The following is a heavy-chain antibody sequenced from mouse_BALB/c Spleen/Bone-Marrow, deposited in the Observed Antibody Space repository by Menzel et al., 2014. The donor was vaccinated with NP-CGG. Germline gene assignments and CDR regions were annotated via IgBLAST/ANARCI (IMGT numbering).Heavy chain of an antibody. V-gene: IGHV1-12*01. CDR1: GYTFTSYN. D-gene: IGHD2-2*01. Sequence: LQQSGAELVRSGASVKMSCKASGYTFTSYNMHWVKQTPGQGLEWIGYIHPGNGGTNYNQKFKGKATLTADTSSSTAYMQISSLTSEDSAVYFCSRGALFRGYHISSFDYWGQGTTLTVSS. CDR3: SRGALFRGYHISSFDY. J-gene: IGHJ2*01. CDR2: IHPGNGGT.